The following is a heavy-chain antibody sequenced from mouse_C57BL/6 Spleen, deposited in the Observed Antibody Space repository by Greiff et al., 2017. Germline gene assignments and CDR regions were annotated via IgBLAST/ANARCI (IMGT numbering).Heavy chain of an antibody. CDR2: ISSGGDYI. J-gene: IGHJ4*01. CDR1: GFTFSSYA. Sequence: EVQVVESGEGLVKPGGSLKLSRAASGFTFSSYAMSWVRLTPEKRLAWVAYISSGGDYIYYADTVKGRFTISRDNARNTLYLQRSSLKSEDTAMYYCTRGLGDYAMDYWGQGNSVT. CDR3: TRGLGDYAMDY. D-gene: IGHD4-1*01. V-gene: IGHV5-9-1*02.